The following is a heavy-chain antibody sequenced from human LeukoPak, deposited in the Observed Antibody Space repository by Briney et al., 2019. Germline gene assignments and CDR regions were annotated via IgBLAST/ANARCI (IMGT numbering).Heavy chain of an antibody. CDR2: ISSSSSYI. V-gene: IGHV3-21*01. CDR1: GFTLRSLR. CDR3: ARGVSIGYCSGTRYSEGAY. J-gene: IGHJ4*02. Sequence: GGSLRLSSAAAGFTLRSLRMKWVRQAPGKGLEWVSSISSSSSYIYYADSVKGRFTISRDNAKNSLYLQMNSLRAEDTAVYYCARGVSIGYCSGTRYSEGAYLVQRTLVTVSS. D-gene: IGHD2-15*01.